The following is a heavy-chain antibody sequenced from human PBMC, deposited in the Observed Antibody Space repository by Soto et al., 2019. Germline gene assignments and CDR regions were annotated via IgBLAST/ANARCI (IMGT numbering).Heavy chain of an antibody. J-gene: IGHJ6*02. D-gene: IGHD3-10*01. Sequence: PSETLSLTCTVSGGSISSGGYYWSWIRQHPGKGLEWIGYIYYSGSTYYNPSLKSRVTISVDTSKNQFSLKLSSVTAADTAMYYCARDAGYYGSGSYINTYYYYGMDVWGQGTTVTVSS. V-gene: IGHV4-31*03. CDR1: GGSISSGGYY. CDR3: ARDAGYYGSGSYINTYYYYGMDV. CDR2: IYYSGST.